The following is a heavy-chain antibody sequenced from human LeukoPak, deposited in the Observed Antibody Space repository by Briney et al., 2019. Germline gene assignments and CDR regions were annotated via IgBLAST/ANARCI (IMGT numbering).Heavy chain of an antibody. CDR1: GASISSYY. CDR3: AKGVRPGAFDI. D-gene: IGHD2-8*01. V-gene: IGHV4-59*01. CDR2: ISNSGTT. J-gene: IGHJ3*02. Sequence: PSETLSLTCAVSGASISSYYWTWLRQPPGKGLEYIAYISNSGTTNYNPSLESRVTISVDTSNSQFSLKVSSVTAADTAVYYCAKGVRPGAFDIWGQGTMVTVSS.